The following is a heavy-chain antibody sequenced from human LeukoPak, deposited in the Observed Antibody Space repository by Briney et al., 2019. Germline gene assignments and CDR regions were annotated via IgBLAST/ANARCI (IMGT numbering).Heavy chain of an antibody. J-gene: IGHJ4*02. D-gene: IGHD3-10*01. Sequence: GGSLRLPCAASGFTFDDYAMHWVRQAPGKGLEWVSLISWDGGSTYYADSVKGRFTISRDNSKNTLYLQMNSLRAEDTAVYYCAKLAGGYYYFDYWGQGTLVTVSS. CDR3: AKLAGGYYYFDY. CDR1: GFTFDDYA. CDR2: ISWDGGST. V-gene: IGHV3-43D*03.